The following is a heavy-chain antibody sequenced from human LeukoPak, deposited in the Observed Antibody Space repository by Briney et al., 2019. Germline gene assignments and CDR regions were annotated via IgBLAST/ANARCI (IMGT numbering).Heavy chain of an antibody. CDR3: ARVRRSKDAFDI. CDR1: GYTFTGYY. Sequence: ASVKVSCKASGYTFTGYYMHWVRQAPGQGLEWTGWINPNSGGTNYAQKFQGRVTMTRDTSISTAYMELSRLRSDDTAVYYCARVRRSKDAFDIWGQGTMVTVSS. V-gene: IGHV1-2*02. CDR2: INPNSGGT. J-gene: IGHJ3*02.